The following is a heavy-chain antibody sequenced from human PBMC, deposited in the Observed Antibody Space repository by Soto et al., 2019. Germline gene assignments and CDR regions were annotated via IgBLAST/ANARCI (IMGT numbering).Heavy chain of an antibody. D-gene: IGHD1-1*01. J-gene: IGHJ4*02. CDR2: ISWNSDNI. V-gene: IGHV3-9*01. CDR1: GFTFDDYA. CDR3: ARGNSISDY. Sequence: GGSLRLSCAASGFTFDDYAMHWVRQAPGKGLEWVSGISWNSDNIVYADSVKGRFAISRDNAKNSLYLQMNSLRAEDTAVYYCARGNSISDYWGQGTLVTVSS.